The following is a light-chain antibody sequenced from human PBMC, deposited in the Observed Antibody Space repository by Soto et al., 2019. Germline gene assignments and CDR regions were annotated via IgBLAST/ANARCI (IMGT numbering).Light chain of an antibody. CDR1: QGISNY. Sequence: DLPMTQSPSSLSAYVGDRVTITCRASQGISNYLAWYQQKPGKVPKLLIYAASTLQSGVPSRFSGSGSGTDFTLTISRLQPEDVATYYCHKYISAPRTFGQGAKVEIK. J-gene: IGKJ1*01. V-gene: IGKV1-27*01. CDR3: HKYISAPRT. CDR2: AAS.